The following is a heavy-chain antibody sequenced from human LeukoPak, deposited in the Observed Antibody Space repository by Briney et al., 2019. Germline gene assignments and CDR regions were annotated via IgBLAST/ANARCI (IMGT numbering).Heavy chain of an antibody. D-gene: IGHD3-10*01. V-gene: IGHV3-11*06. J-gene: IGHJ4*02. CDR1: GFTFSNAY. Sequence: GGSLRLSCAASGFTFSNAYMNWVRQAPGKGLEWVSVISGSGGSTNYADSVKGRFIISRDNAKNSLYLQMNSLRAEDTAVYYCARGDITMVRGVIITGYFDYWGQGTLVTVSS. CDR2: ISGSGGST. CDR3: ARGDITMVRGVIITGYFDY.